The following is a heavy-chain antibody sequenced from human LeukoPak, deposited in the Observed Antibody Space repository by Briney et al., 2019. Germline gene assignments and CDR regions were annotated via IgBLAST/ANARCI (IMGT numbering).Heavy chain of an antibody. V-gene: IGHV3-53*01. CDR2: IYSGGST. CDR1: GFTVSSNY. D-gene: IGHD4-17*01. J-gene: IGHJ6*03. CDR3: ARERSYGDYVFAENYYYMDV. Sequence: GGSLRLSCAASGFTVSSNYMSWVRQAPGKGLEWVSVIYSGGSTYYADSAKGRFTISRDNSKNTLYLQMNSLRAEDTAVYYCARERSYGDYVFAENYYYMDVWGKGTTVTVSS.